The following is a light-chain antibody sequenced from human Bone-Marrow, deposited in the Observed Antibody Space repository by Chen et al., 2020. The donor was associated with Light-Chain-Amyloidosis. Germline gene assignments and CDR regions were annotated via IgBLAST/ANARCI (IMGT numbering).Light chain of an antibody. CDR3: QVWGRSNGRPV. V-gene: IGLV3-21*02. CDR2: DDS. Sequence: SYVLTQPSSVSVAPGQTATIACGGNNIGSTSVHWYQQTPGQAPLLVVYDDSDRPSGIPERLSGSNSGNTATLTISRVEAGDGADYYCQVWGRSNGRPVFGGGTKLTVL. J-gene: IGLJ3*02. CDR1: NIGSTS.